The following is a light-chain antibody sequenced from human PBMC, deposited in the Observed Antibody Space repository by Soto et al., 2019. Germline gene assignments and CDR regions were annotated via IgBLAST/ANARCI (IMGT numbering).Light chain of an antibody. CDR2: EVN. CDR1: SSDIGSYNR. V-gene: IGLV2-18*02. Sequence: QSALTQPPSVSGSPGQSGTISCTGTSSDIGSYNRVSWYQQPPGAAPKLMICEVNKRPSGVPERFSGSKSGNTASLTIFGLQAEDEAEYYCRSFTTSDTYVFGTGTKLTVL. J-gene: IGLJ1*01. CDR3: RSFTTSDTYV.